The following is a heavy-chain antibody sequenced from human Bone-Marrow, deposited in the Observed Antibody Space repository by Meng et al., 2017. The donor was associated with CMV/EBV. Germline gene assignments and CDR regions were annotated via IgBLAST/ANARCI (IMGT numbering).Heavy chain of an antibody. CDR2: IKQDGSEK. V-gene: IGHV3-7*03. D-gene: IGHD2-2*01. CDR3: ARWSKVVVPAAQADYYYYGMDF. CDR1: GFTFSSYW. Sequence: GGSLRLSCAASGFTFSSYWMSGVRQAPGKGLEWGANIKQDGSEKYYVDSVKGRFTISRDNAKNSLYLQMNSLSAEDTAVYYCARWSKVVVPAAQADYYYYGMDFWGQGTTVTVSS. J-gene: IGHJ6*02.